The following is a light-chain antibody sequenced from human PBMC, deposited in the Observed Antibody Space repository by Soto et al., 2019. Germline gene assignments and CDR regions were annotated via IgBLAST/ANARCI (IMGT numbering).Light chain of an antibody. Sequence: QSALTQPASVSGTPGRRLTISCSGSISNIAINSVSWYQKVPGTAPKLLIHSSKQRPSGVPDRFSGSKSGSSASLAISELQSEDEGDYYCASWDDSLNGPVFGGGTKLTVL. J-gene: IGLJ2*01. CDR1: ISNIAINS. V-gene: IGLV1-44*01. CDR2: SSK. CDR3: ASWDDSLNGPV.